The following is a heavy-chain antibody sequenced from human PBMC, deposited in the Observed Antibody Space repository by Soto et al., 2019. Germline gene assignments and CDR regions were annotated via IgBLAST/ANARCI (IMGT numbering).Heavy chain of an antibody. CDR2: IYHSGST. J-gene: IGHJ5*02. D-gene: IGHD1-26*01. V-gene: IGHV4-30-2*01. Sequence: SETLSLTCAVSGGSISSGGYSWSWIRQPPGKGLEWIGYIYHSGSTYYNPSLKSRVTMSVDRSKNQFSLKLSSVTAADTAVYYCARVVGVGATYNWFDPWGQGTLVTVSS. CDR1: GGSISSGGYS. CDR3: ARVVGVGATYNWFDP.